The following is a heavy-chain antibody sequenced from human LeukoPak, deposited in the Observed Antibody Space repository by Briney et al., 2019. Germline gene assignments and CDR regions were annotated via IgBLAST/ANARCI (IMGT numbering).Heavy chain of an antibody. V-gene: IGHV4-4*09. J-gene: IGHJ6*03. CDR1: GGSIDTYY. CDR3: ARRNHYFFYMDV. CDR2: IFPSGRA. Sequence: SETLSLTCTVSGGSIDTYYWSWLRQSPGKGLEWVGYIFPSGRAFYNPSLGRRVTISLDTSENQFSLKLSSVTAADTAVYYCARRNHYFFYMDVWGKGTTVTVSS.